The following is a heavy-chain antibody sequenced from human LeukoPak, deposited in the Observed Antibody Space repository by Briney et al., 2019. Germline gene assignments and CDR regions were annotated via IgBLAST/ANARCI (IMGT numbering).Heavy chain of an antibody. D-gene: IGHD3-9*01. Sequence: ASMTVSCKASGYTFTTYPINWVRQAPGQGLEWMGWISNYNGDTTYAQKFQGRVTMTTDTSTNTAYMELRSLTSDDAAIYYCARATYYDILTGLNYWGQGTLVSVSP. CDR2: ISNYNGDT. CDR3: ARATYYDILTGLNY. CDR1: GYTFTTYP. V-gene: IGHV1-18*01. J-gene: IGHJ4*02.